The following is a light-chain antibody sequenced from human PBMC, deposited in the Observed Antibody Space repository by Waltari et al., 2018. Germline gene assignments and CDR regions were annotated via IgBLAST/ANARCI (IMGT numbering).Light chain of an antibody. V-gene: IGKV3-11*01. Sequence: EIVLTQSPATLSLSPGERATLSCRASQSVITYLAWYQQRPGQSPRLLIYEASNRAPGIPARFSGSGSGTDFTLTISSLEPEDSAVYYCQQYGTSLSTFGQGTRVEIK. CDR1: QSVITY. CDR3: QQYGTSLST. CDR2: EAS. J-gene: IGKJ1*01.